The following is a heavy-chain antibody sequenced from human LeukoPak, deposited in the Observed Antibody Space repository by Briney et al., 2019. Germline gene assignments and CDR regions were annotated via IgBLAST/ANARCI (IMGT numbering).Heavy chain of an antibody. Sequence: PGVSLRLSCAASGFTVNSNYMSWVRQAPGKGLEWVSLIYTGGSTYYADSVKGRFTISRDNSKNTLYLQMNSLRPEDTAVYHCARGFGKVAANVFGGYTMDVWGQGTTVTVSS. V-gene: IGHV3-66*02. CDR1: GFTVNSNY. CDR3: ARGFGKVAANVFGGYTMDV. CDR2: IYTGGST. J-gene: IGHJ6*02. D-gene: IGHD6-6*01.